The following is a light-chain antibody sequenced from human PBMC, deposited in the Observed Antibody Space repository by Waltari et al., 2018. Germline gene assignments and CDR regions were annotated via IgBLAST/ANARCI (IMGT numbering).Light chain of an antibody. V-gene: IGLV1-40*01. CDR1: SSNIGAGFD. J-gene: IGLJ2*01. Sequence: QSVLTQPPSVSGAPGQRVTISCTGSSSNIGAGFDVHWYQQLPGTAPKLLIFGKNNRPSGAPDRFSGSKAGTSASLAITGLQAEDGADYYCQSYDSSLFVVFGGGTKLTIL. CDR3: QSYDSSLFVV. CDR2: GKN.